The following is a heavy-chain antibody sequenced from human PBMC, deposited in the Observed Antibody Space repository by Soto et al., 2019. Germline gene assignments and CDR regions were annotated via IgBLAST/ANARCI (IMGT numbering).Heavy chain of an antibody. D-gene: IGHD1-20*01. CDR3: ARGITLPTPLDY. CDR2: INAGNGHT. J-gene: IGHJ4*02. Sequence: ASVKVSFKASVYTFTSYAIHWVRQAPGQRLEWMGWINAGNGHTKYSQKFQGRVTITRDSSASTAYMELSSLRSEDTAVYYCARGITLPTPLDYWGQGTLVTVSS. CDR1: VYTFTSYA. V-gene: IGHV1-3*01.